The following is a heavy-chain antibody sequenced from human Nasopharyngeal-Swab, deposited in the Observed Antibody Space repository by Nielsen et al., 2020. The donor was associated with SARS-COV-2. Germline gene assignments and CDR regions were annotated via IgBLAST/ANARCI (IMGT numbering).Heavy chain of an antibody. V-gene: IGHV4-59*11. CDR2: ISHNSGT. J-gene: IGHJ5*02. CDR3: AKEGATGWFDP. Sequence: SATLSLTCTVSGVSISSQYWSWIRQPPGKGLEWIGYISHNSGTNYNPSLKSRVTMFMGTSKNQFSLKLRSVTAADTAVYYCAKEGATGWFDPWGQGTLVTVSS. CDR1: GVSISSQY.